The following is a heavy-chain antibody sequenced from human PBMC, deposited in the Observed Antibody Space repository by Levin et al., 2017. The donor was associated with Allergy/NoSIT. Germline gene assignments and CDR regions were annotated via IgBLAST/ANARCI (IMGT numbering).Heavy chain of an antibody. D-gene: IGHD3-9*01. Sequence: PSETLSLTCTVSGGSISSSISYWGWIRQAPGKGLEWIGSIYNSGSTYYNPSLKSRVTTSVDTSKNQFSLKLSSVTAADTAVYYCARQCYDILTGYYNFGYWGQGTLVTVSS. CDR3: ARQCYDILTGYYNFGY. J-gene: IGHJ4*02. CDR2: IYNSGST. V-gene: IGHV4-39*01. CDR1: GGSISSSISY.